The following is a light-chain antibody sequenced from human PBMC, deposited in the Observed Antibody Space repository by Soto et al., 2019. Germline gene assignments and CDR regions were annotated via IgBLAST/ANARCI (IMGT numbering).Light chain of an antibody. CDR1: QSISSW. J-gene: IGKJ2*01. CDR2: KAS. V-gene: IGKV1-5*03. Sequence: DIPMTPSPSTLSASVGDRVTITCRASQSISSWLAWYQQKPGKAPKLLIYKASSLESGVPSRFSGSGSGTEFTLTISSLQPDDFATYYCQQYNSYSLTFGKGTKLEIK. CDR3: QQYNSYSLT.